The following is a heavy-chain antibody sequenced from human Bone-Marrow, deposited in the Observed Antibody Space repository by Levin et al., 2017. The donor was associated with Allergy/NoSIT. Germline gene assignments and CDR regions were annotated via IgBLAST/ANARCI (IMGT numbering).Heavy chain of an antibody. Sequence: SQTLSLPCAVYGGSFSGYYWSWIRQPPGKGLEWIGEINHSGSTNYNPSLKSRVTISVDTSKNQFSLKLSSVTAADTAVYYCARGNYGDYPYWGQGTLVTVSS. CDR2: INHSGST. J-gene: IGHJ4*02. CDR3: ARGNYGDYPY. D-gene: IGHD4-17*01. CDR1: GGSFSGYY. V-gene: IGHV4-34*01.